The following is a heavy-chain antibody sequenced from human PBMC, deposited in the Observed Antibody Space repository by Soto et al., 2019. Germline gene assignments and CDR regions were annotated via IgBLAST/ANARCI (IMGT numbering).Heavy chain of an antibody. V-gene: IGHV4-31*03. J-gene: IGHJ6*02. CDR2: IYYSGST. D-gene: IGHD2-2*01. Sequence: SETLSLTCTVSGGSISSGVYYWSWIRHHPGKGLEWIGYIYYSGSTYYNPSLKSRVTISVDTSKNQFSLKLSSVTAADTAVYYCARSGSTSYYYYGMDVWGQGTTVTVSS. CDR3: ARSGSTSYYYYGMDV. CDR1: GGSISSGVYY.